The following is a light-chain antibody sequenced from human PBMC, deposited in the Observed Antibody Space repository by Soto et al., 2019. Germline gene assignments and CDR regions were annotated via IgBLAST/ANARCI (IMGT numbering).Light chain of an antibody. J-gene: IGKJ1*01. CDR3: QQYNNWPPPQT. CDR1: QSVSSN. V-gene: IGKV3-15*01. Sequence: EIVMTQSPATLSVSPGERATLSCRASQSVSSNLAWYQQKTGQAPRLLIYGASTRATGIPARFSGSGSGTEFTLTISSLQSEDFAVYYCQQYNNWPPPQTFGQGTKVEIK. CDR2: GAS.